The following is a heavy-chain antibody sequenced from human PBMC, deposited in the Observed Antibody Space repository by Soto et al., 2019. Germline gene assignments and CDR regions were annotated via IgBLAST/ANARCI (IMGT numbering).Heavy chain of an antibody. CDR2: VYYKGTT. CDR3: ASRTGRNYYGMDV. V-gene: IGHV4-59*01. D-gene: IGHD7-27*01. CDR1: GDSSNAYY. J-gene: IGHJ6*02. Sequence: QVQLQELGPGLVKPSETLSLTCTVSGDSSNAYYWSWVRQPPGKGLEWIGYVYYKGTTNYNPSLKSRVTISADTSKKQFSLNLSSVSDADSAVYYCASRTGRNYYGMDVWDQGTTVIVSS.